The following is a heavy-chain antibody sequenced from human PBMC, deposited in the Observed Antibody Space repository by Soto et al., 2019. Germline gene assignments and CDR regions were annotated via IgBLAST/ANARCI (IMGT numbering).Heavy chain of an antibody. CDR2: INPSSGTT. J-gene: IGHJ4*02. D-gene: IGHD1-26*01. V-gene: IGHV1-46*01. CDR3: ARSLGETTTLFDY. CDR1: GYIFIHCF. Sequence: QVQLVQSGAEMKQPGASVKLSCQASGYIFIHCFMHWVRQAPGQGLEWMGGINPSSGTTPYAQKFQGRVTVARDTSTSTVYTELSSLGSGDTAMYYCARSLGETTTLFDYWGQGSLVTVSA.